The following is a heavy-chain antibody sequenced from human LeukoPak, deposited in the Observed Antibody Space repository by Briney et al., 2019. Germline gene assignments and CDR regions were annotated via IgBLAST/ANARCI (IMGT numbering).Heavy chain of an antibody. CDR3: ARAGWELRSPSVYYFDY. D-gene: IGHD1-26*01. CDR1: GYTFTSYG. J-gene: IGHJ4*02. Sequence: GASVKVSCKASGYTFTSYGISWVRQAPGQGLEWMGWISAYNGNTNYAQKLQGRVTMTTDTSTSTAYMELRSLRSDDTAVYSCARAGWELRSPSVYYFDYWGQGTLVTVSS. V-gene: IGHV1-18*01. CDR2: ISAYNGNT.